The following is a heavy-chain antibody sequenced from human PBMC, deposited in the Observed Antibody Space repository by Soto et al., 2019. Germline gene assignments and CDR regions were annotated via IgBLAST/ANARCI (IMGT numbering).Heavy chain of an antibody. D-gene: IGHD2-2*01. CDR1: GFSLSSIGVG. CDR3: AHTIVVVPTAHDAFDV. J-gene: IGHJ3*01. Sequence: QITLKESGPTLVKPTQTLTLTCTFSGFSLSSIGVGVDWIRQPPGKALEWLGILYWDDDKHYSPSLKSRISIAKDTSKDQVVLTLTNMDPVDTATYYCAHTIVVVPTAHDAFDVWGQGTMVTVSS. CDR2: LYWDDDK. V-gene: IGHV2-5*02.